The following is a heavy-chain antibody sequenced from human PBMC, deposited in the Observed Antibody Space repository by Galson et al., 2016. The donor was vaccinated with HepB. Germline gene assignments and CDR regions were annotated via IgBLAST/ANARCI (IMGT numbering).Heavy chain of an antibody. J-gene: IGHJ5*01. V-gene: IGHV3-15*07. CDR3: SVAGSYDFWSGYYMFDS. CDR1: GFSFSHAW. D-gene: IGHD3-3*01. CDR2: IKSKADGGTT. Sequence: SLRLSCAASGFSFSHAWMHWVRQTPGKGLEWVGRIKSKADGGTTDCAAPVKGRFAISRDDSKNTLYLQLTSLKTEDTAVYYCSVAGSYDFWSGYYMFDSWGQGTLVTVSS.